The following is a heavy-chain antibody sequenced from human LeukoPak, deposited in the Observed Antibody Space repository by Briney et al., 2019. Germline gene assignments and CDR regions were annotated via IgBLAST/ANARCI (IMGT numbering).Heavy chain of an antibody. CDR3: TRARWELVPFDY. J-gene: IGHJ4*02. CDR2: IKSDGSST. V-gene: IGHV3-74*01. CDR1: GFTFSNYW. D-gene: IGHD3-10*01. Sequence: GGSLRLSCAASGFTFSNYWMHWVRQGPGKGLVWVSRIKSDGSSTSYADSVEGRFTISRDNAKNTLYLQMNSLRAEDTAVHYCTRARWELVPFDYWGQGTLVTVSS.